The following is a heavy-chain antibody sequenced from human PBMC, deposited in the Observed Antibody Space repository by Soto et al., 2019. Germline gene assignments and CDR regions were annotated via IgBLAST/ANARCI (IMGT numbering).Heavy chain of an antibody. CDR2: IIPILGIA. D-gene: IGHD3-22*01. CDR1: GGTFSSYT. V-gene: IGHV1-69*02. CDR3: ASRYDSSDY. J-gene: IGHJ4*02. Sequence: QVQLVQSGAEVKKPGSSVKVSCKASGGTFSSYTISWVRQAPGQGLEWMGRIIPILGIANYAQKFQGRVTITADKPTTTAYMELSSLRSEDTAVYYCASRYDSSDYWGQGTLVTVSS.